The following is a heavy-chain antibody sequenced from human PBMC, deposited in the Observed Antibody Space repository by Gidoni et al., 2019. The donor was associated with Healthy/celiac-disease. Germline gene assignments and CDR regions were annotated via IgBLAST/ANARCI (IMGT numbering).Heavy chain of an antibody. D-gene: IGHD5-12*01. Sequence: QVQLVESGGGVVQPGRSLRLSCAASGFTFSSYAMHWVRQAPGKGLGWVAVISYDGSNKYYADSVKGRFTISRDNSKNTLYLQMNSLRAEDTAVYYCARDDVATIGGFDYWGQGTQVTVSS. CDR1: GFTFSSYA. CDR2: ISYDGSNK. CDR3: ARDDVATIGGFDY. V-gene: IGHV3-30-3*01. J-gene: IGHJ4*02.